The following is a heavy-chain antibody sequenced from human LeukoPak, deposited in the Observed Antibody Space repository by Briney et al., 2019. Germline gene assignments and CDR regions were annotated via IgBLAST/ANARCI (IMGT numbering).Heavy chain of an antibody. CDR3: AKGYGESRFDS. V-gene: IGHV3-48*03. D-gene: IGHD7-27*01. CDR2: ISSSGTTI. J-gene: IGHJ4*02. CDR1: GFTFSSYE. Sequence: GGSLRLSCAASGFTFSSYEMNWVRQAPGKGLEWVSYISSSGTTIYYADSVKGRFTFSRDNTKNSLYLQMNSLRAEDTAMYICAKGYGESRFDSWGQGTLVTVSS.